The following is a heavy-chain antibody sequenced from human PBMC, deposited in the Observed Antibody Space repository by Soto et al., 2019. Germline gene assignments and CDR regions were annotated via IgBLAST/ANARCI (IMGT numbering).Heavy chain of an antibody. Sequence: QVQLQESGPGLVKPSETLSLTCTVSGGSISGGGYYWSWLHQPPGKGLEWIGYTYDSGSTYYNPCLKSRMSISIGTSKNQFSLRLTSVTAADTAGYDCAREIIPLTTDWYFVLGGRGTLVTVSS. CDR2: TYDSGST. CDR1: GGSISGGGYY. J-gene: IGHJ2*01. V-gene: IGHV4-30-4*01. CDR3: AREIIPLTTDWYFVL. D-gene: IGHD4-17*01.